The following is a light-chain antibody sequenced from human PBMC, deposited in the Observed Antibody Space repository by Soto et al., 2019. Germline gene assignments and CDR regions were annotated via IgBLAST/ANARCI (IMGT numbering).Light chain of an antibody. J-gene: IGKJ1*01. CDR1: QSVSNNY. V-gene: IGKV3-20*01. Sequence: EIVLAQSPGPLSLSPGERATLSCRASQSVSNNYLAWYQQKPGQAPRLLIYGPSSRATGIPDRFSGSGSGTDFTLTISRLEPEDSATYYCQQYQAYPRTFGQGTKVDIK. CDR2: GPS. CDR3: QQYQAYPRT.